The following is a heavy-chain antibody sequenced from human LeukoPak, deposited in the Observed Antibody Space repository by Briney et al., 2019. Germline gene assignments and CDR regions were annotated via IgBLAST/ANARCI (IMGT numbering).Heavy chain of an antibody. CDR2: ISIISSTI. CDR1: GFTFSSYS. CDR3: VRGTVSGRGAFDI. V-gene: IGHV3-48*04. J-gene: IGHJ3*02. Sequence: GGSRRLSWEASGFTFSSYSMNWVSQAPGKGLEWVSYISIISSTIYYTDSVEGRLTISRDNANNSLYLQMSSLRAEDTEEYYCVRGTVSGRGAFDIRGQGTVVTVSP. D-gene: IGHD6-19*01.